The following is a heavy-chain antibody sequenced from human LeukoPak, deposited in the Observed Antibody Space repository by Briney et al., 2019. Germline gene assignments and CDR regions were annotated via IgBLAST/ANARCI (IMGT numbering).Heavy chain of an antibody. Sequence: ASVKLSCKASGYTFTNYYMHWVRQAPGQGLEWMGSIFPSGGSTNYAQKLEGRVTMTRDTSTSTVCMELSSLTSEDTDVYYCARDRGGYSGDYWGQGTLVTVSS. V-gene: IGHV1-46*04. CDR1: GYTFTNYY. CDR2: IFPSGGST. CDR3: ARDRGGYSGDY. J-gene: IGHJ4*02. D-gene: IGHD5-18*01.